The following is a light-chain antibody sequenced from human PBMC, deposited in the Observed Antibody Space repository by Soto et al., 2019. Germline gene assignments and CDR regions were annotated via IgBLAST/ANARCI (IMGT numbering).Light chain of an antibody. V-gene: IGKV3-15*01. CDR1: QSVGNF. Sequence: EIVMTQSPATLSVSPGERASLSCRASQSVGNFLAWYQQKPGQAPRLLIYGASTRATGIPARFSGSGSGTEFTLTISSLQSEDFAVYYCQQYGASITFGQGTRLEIK. CDR3: QQYGASIT. J-gene: IGKJ5*01. CDR2: GAS.